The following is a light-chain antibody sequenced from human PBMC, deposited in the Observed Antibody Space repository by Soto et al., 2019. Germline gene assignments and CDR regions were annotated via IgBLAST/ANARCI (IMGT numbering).Light chain of an antibody. CDR1: QTINSW. CDR2: HAF. V-gene: IGKV1-5*01. J-gene: IGKJ1*01. CDR3: QQYNSYS. Sequence: DIQMTQSPSTLSGSVGDRGTIPCRDSQTINSWLAWYQPKPAKAPKLFIYHAFNLQSGVTSRFSGSGSETEFTLTIISLQPDDFASYYRQQYNSYSLGQGTKVDIK.